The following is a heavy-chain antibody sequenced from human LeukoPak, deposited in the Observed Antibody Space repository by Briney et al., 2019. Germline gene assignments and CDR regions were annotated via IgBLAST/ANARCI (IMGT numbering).Heavy chain of an antibody. D-gene: IGHD3-10*01. CDR1: GYTFTGYY. CDR3: AVDEWVRELPPYWFDP. Sequence: ASVKVSCKASGYTFTGYYMHWVRQAPGQGLEWRGWINPNSGGTNYAQKFQGRVTMTRDTSISTAYMELSRLRSDDTAVYYCAVDEWVRELPPYWFDPWGQGTLVTVSS. J-gene: IGHJ5*02. CDR2: INPNSGGT. V-gene: IGHV1-2*02.